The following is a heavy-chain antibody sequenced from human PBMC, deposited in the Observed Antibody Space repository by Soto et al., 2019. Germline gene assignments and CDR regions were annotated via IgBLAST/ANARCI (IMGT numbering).Heavy chain of an antibody. J-gene: IGHJ4*02. V-gene: IGHV3-23*01. CDR2: ISGSGGST. CDR1: VFPSTGSA. CDR3: AKVAQWLAYYFDY. Sequence: GWSPSLSCAASVFPSTGSATSWVRQAPGKGLEWVSAISGSGGSTYYADSVKGRFTISRDNSKNTLYLQMNSLRAEDTAVYYCAKVAQWLAYYFDYWGQGTLVTVLL. D-gene: IGHD6-19*01.